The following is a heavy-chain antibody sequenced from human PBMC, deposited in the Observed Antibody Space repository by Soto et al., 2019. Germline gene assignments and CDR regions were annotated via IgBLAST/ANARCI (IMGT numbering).Heavy chain of an antibody. Sequence: EVQLVQSGAEVKKPGESLKISCKGTGYSFANYWIGWVRQMPGKGLEWMGIIYPGDSDTRHSPSFQGQVTISADKSISTADLQWSSLKAADTAMYYCARPREAGKYYYCVDVWGQGTPVTVSS. D-gene: IGHD6-19*01. V-gene: IGHV5-51*01. CDR3: ARPREAGKYYYCVDV. CDR1: GYSFANYW. CDR2: IYPGDSDT. J-gene: IGHJ6*02.